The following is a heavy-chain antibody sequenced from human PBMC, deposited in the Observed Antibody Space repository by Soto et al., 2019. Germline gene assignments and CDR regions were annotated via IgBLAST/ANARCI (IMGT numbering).Heavy chain of an antibody. J-gene: IGHJ6*02. Sequence: EVQLVQSGAEVKKPGESLKISCKGSGYSFTSYWIGWVRQMPGKGLEWMGIIYPGDSDTRYSPSFQGQVTISADKSISTAYLQWSSLKASDTAMYYCARQGVAAAGLNEYYYYYGMDVWGQGTTVTVSS. CDR2: IYPGDSDT. CDR3: ARQGVAAAGLNEYYYYYGMDV. CDR1: GYSFTSYW. D-gene: IGHD6-13*01. V-gene: IGHV5-51*01.